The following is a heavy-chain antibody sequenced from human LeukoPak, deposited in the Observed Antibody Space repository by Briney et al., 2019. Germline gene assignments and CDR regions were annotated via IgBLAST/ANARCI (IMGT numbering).Heavy chain of an antibody. CDR1: GDPINSYY. V-gene: IGHV4-59*08. J-gene: IGHJ5*02. CDR3: ARLNIKNWNDVLGWFDP. D-gene: IGHD1-1*01. CDR2: RDSSGRA. Sequence: SETLSLTCTVSGDPINSYYWNWLRQPPGKGLEGLAYRDSSGRANYNPSLKIRVTTSVATSKNQFSLKLSSVTAADTAVYYCARLNIKNWNDVLGWFDPWGQGTLVTVSS.